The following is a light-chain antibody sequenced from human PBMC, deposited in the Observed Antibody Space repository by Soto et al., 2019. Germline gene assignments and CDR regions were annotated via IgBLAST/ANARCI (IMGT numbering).Light chain of an antibody. CDR3: SSYTDRKHLV. J-gene: IGLJ1*01. CDR1: SSDIGGYNS. V-gene: IGLV2-8*01. CDR2: DVT. Sequence: QSALTQSPSASGSPGQSVTISCTGTSSDIGGYNSVSWYQQHPGKAPKVMIYDVTKRPSGVPDRFSGSKSGNTASLTVSALQAEDEADYYCSSYTDRKHLVFGTATKVTVL.